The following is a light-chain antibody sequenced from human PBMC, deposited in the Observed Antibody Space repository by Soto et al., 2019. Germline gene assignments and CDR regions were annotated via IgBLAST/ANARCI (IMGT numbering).Light chain of an antibody. CDR1: QSVSNN. V-gene: IGKV3-15*01. CDR2: GAS. Sequence: EIVSTRSPGTLSLSPGERATLSCTASQSVSNNYLAWYQQQPGQAPSLLIYGASNRPTGIPARFSGSGSGTEFTLTISSLQSEDFAVYYCQQYNNWPQPFGQGTKVDIK. J-gene: IGKJ1*01. CDR3: QQYNNWPQP.